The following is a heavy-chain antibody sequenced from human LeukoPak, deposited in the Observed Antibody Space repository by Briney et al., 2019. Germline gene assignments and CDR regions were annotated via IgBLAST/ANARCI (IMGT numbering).Heavy chain of an antibody. Sequence: GGSLRLSCAASGFTFSSYGMHWVRQAPGKGLEWVAVISYDGSNKYYADSVKGRFTISRDNSKNTLYLQTNSLRAEDTAVYYCAKDLSWGWGQGTLVTVSS. CDR2: ISYDGSNK. V-gene: IGHV3-30*18. D-gene: IGHD7-27*01. CDR3: AKDLSWG. CDR1: GFTFSSYG. J-gene: IGHJ4*02.